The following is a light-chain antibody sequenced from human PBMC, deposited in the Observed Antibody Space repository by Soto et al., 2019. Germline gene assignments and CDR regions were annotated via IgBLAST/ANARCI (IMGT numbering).Light chain of an antibody. CDR3: SSYGGSNNLV. V-gene: IGLV2-8*01. J-gene: IGLJ2*01. CDR2: EVN. CDR1: SSDVGGYNY. Sequence: QSALTQPPSASGSPGQSVTISCTGTSSDVGGYNYVSWYQQHPGKAPKLMISEVNKRPSGVPDRFSGPKSGNTASLTVSGLQAEDEADYYCSSYGGSNNLVFGGGTKLTVL.